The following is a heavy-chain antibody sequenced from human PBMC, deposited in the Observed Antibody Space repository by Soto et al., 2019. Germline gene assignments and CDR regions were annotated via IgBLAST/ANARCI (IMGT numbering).Heavy chain of an antibody. D-gene: IGHD1-26*01. J-gene: IGHJ4*02. CDR1: GYSFTSYW. CDR2: IYPGDSDT. CDR3: ARTSMHRGSYPGGFDY. Sequence: EVQLVQSGAEVKKPGESLKISCKGSGYSFTSYWIGWVRQMPGKGLEWMGIIYPGDSDTRYSPSFQGQVTISADKSISTAYLQWSSLKASDTAMYYCARTSMHRGSYPGGFDYWGQGTLVTVSS. V-gene: IGHV5-51*01.